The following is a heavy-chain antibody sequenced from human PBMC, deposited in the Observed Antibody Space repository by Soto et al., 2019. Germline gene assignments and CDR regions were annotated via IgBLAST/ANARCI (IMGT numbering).Heavy chain of an antibody. CDR3: ARVRGYCTNGVCYSVWFDP. V-gene: IGHV1-69*05. CDR2: IIPIFGTA. J-gene: IGHJ5*02. Sequence: SVKVSCKASGGTFSSYAISWVRQAPGQGLEWMGGIIPIFGTANYAQKFQGRVTITRDTSASTAYMELSSLRSEDTAVYYCARVRGYCTNGVCYSVWFDPWGQGTLVTVSS. CDR1: GGTFSSYA. D-gene: IGHD2-8*01.